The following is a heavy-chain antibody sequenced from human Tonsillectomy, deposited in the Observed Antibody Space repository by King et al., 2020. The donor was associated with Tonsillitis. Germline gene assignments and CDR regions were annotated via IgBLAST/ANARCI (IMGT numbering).Heavy chain of an antibody. CDR2: MSYRGRT. V-gene: IGHV4-39*01. J-gene: IGHJ3*02. Sequence: LQLQESGPGLVKPSETLSLTCAVSGASISSSTDHWGWIRQPPGKGLEWIGSMSYRGRTYHNPSLKSRVSISVDTSKNQFFLNLSSVTAADTAVYYCARVYDRSGYNDRGAFDNW. CDR3: ARVYDRSGYNDRGAFDN. CDR1: GASISSSTDH. D-gene: IGHD3-22*01.